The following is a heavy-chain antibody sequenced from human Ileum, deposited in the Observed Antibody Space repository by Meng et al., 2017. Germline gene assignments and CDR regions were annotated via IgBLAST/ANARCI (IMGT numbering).Heavy chain of an antibody. CDR2: LTYDGSNE. J-gene: IGHJ6*02. D-gene: IGHD4-17*01. Sequence: GGSLRLSCVVSGFTFRSYTMHWVRQAPGKGLEWVATLTYDGSNEYYADSMKGRFTISKDISKNTLFLQVNSLRAEDTAVYFCARTTTVTIQFYYYGMDVWGQGTTVTVSS. CDR3: ARTTTVTIQFYYYGMDV. CDR1: GFTFRSYT. V-gene: IGHV3-30*04.